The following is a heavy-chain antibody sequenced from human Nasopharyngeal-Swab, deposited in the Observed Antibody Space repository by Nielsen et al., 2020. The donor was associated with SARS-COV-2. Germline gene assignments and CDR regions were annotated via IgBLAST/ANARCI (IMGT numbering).Heavy chain of an antibody. J-gene: IGHJ6*02. CDR2: IFSNDEK. CDR3: ARIKRYSSSSGADYYSGMDV. D-gene: IGHD6-6*01. V-gene: IGHV2-26*01. Sequence: WIRQPPGKALEWLAHIFSNDEKSYSTSLKSRLTISKDTSKSQVVLTMTNMDPVDTATYYCARIKRYSSSSGADYYSGMDVWGQGTTVTVSS.